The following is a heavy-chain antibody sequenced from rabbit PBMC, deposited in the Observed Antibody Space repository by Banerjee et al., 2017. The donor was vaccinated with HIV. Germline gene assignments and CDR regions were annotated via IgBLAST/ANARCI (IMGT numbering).Heavy chain of an antibody. CDR2: INTSSGNT. Sequence: QEQLEESGGGLVKPEGSLTLTCKASGFSFSNKCVMCWVRQAPGKGLEWIACINTSSGNTVYASWAKGRFTISKSSSTTVTLQMTSLTAADTATYYCARDWAGVIRWNFNFCGQGTLVSVS. D-gene: IGHD1-1*01. CDR3: ARDWAGVIRWNFNF. CDR1: GFSFSNKCV. V-gene: IGHV1S45*01. J-gene: IGHJ6*01.